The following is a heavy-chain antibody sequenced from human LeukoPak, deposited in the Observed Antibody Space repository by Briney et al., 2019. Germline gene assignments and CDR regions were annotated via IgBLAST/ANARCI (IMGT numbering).Heavy chain of an antibody. V-gene: IGHV3-7*03. D-gene: IGHD2-2*01. Sequence: GGSLRLSCAASGSTFSSYWMSWVRQAPGKGLEWVANINQDGSEKYYVDSVKGRFTISRDNAKNSVYLQMNSLRVEDTAVYYCAKEYQLRGMDVWGQGTTVTVSS. CDR3: AKEYQLRGMDV. CDR1: GSTFSSYW. CDR2: INQDGSEK. J-gene: IGHJ6*02.